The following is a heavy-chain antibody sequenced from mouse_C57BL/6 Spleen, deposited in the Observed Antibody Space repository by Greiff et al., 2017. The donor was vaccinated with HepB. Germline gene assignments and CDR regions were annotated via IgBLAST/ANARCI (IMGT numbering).Heavy chain of an antibody. CDR1: GYSITSGYY. J-gene: IGHJ4*01. Sequence: EVQLQESGPGLVKPSQSLSLTCSVTGYSITSGYYWNWIRQFPGNKLEWMGYISYDGSNNYNPSLKNRISITRDTSKNQFFLKLNSVTTEDTATYYCARERGYDGYYEEYYAMDYWGQGTSVTVSS. V-gene: IGHV3-6*01. CDR3: ARERGYDGYYEEYYAMDY. D-gene: IGHD2-3*01. CDR2: ISYDGSN.